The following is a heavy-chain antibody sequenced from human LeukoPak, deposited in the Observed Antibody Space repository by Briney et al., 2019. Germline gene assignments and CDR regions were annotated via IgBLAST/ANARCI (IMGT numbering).Heavy chain of an antibody. CDR2: INPSGGST. CDR1: GYTFTSYY. J-gene: IGHJ4*02. Sequence: ASVTVSCKASGYTFTSYYIHWLRQAPGQGLEWMGIINPSGGSTTYAQKFQGRVALTTDTSTSTVYMELSSLTSEDTAVYYCARALITVAGFIDYGGQGTLATVSS. CDR3: ARALITVAGFIDY. V-gene: IGHV1-46*01. D-gene: IGHD6-19*01.